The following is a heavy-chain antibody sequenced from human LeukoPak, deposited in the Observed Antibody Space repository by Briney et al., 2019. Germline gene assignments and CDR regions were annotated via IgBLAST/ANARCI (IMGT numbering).Heavy chain of an antibody. Sequence: TGVSLTLSCAASGFTFCSFAMLWLRQAPGKGLEWFLRISGSDSGGSTYYEGSVKGRYTLSRDNSKNTLDLPMNSVNAVITPVYYCAKSGYNRFDFWAQGTRDSVFS. CDR2: ISGSDSGGST. V-gene: IGHV3-23*01. D-gene: IGHD5-24*01. CDR1: GFTFCSFA. J-gene: IGHJ4*02. CDR3: AKSGYNRFDF.